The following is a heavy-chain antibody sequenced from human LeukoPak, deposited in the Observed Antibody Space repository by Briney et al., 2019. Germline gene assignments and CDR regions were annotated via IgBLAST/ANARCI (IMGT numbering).Heavy chain of an antibody. CDR2: INPSGGST. CDR1: GYTFTSYY. CDR3: AREHFIVVVTAGNWFDP. V-gene: IGHV1-46*01. Sequence: ASVKVSCKASGYTFTSYYMHWVRQAPGQGLEWMGIINPSGGSTSYAQKFQGRVTMTRDTSTSTVYMELSSLRSEDTAVYYCAREHFIVVVTAGNWFDPWGQGTLVIVSS. J-gene: IGHJ5*02. D-gene: IGHD2-21*02.